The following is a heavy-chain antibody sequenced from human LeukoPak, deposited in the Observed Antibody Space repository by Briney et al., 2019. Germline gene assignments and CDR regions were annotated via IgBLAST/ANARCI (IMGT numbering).Heavy chain of an antibody. J-gene: IGHJ4*02. D-gene: IGHD5-18*01. V-gene: IGHV4-39*01. CDR2: IYYSGTT. Sequence: SETLSLTCTVSGGSISSYYWGWIRQPPGKGLEWIGSIYYSGTTYYNPSLKSRVTISVDTSKNQFSLKLSSVTAADTAVYYCARPIGYSSGYLDYWGQGTLVTVSS. CDR3: ARPIGYSSGYLDY. CDR1: GGSISSYY.